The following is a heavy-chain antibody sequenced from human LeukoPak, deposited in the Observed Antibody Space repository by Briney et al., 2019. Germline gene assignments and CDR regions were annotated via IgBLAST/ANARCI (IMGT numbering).Heavy chain of an antibody. Sequence: GASVKVSCKASGYTFTGYYMHWVRQAPGQGLEWMGWINPNSGGTNYAQKFQGRVTMTRDTSISTAYMELSRLRSDDTAVYYCARLTTVVRDAFDIWGQGTMVTVSS. CDR3: ARLTTVVRDAFDI. D-gene: IGHD4-23*01. J-gene: IGHJ3*02. V-gene: IGHV1-2*02. CDR1: GYTFTGYY. CDR2: INPNSGGT.